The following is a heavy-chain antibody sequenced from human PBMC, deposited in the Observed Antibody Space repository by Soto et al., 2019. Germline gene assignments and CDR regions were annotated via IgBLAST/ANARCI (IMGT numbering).Heavy chain of an antibody. CDR3: ARQRGMEAFDI. CDR2: IYYSGST. Sequence: SETLSLTCTVSGGSISSYYWSWIRQPPGKGLEWIGYIYYSGSTNYNPSLKSRVTISVDTSKNQFSLKLSSVTAADTAVYYCARQRGMEAFDIWGQGTMVTVSS. J-gene: IGHJ3*02. D-gene: IGHD3-16*01. CDR1: GGSISSYY. V-gene: IGHV4-59*01.